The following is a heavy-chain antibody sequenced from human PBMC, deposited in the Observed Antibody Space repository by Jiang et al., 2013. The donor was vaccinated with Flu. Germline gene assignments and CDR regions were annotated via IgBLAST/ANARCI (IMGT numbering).Heavy chain of an antibody. CDR2: TYYRSKWYN. J-gene: IGHJ6*02. V-gene: IGHV6-1*01. Sequence: QTLSLTCAISGDSVSSNSAAWNWIRQSPSRGLEWLGRTYYRSKWYNDYAVSVKSRITINPDTSKNRFSLQLNSVTPEDTAVYYCARDMEWLRYQNYYYYGMDVWGQGTTVTVSS. CDR3: ARDMEWLRYQNYYYYGMDV. D-gene: IGHD5-12*01. CDR1: GDSVSSNSAA.